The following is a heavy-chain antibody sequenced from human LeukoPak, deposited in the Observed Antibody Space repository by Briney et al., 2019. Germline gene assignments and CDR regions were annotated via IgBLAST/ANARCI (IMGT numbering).Heavy chain of an antibody. J-gene: IGHJ3*02. Sequence: GASVKVSCKASGYTFTRYGINWVRQAPGQGLEWMGWMSGYNGNTDYVQKFQGRVTMTTDTSTSTAYMELGNLRSDDTAVYYCARGGGWLQLVAPVLAFEIWGQGTMVTVSS. D-gene: IGHD5-24*01. CDR2: MSGYNGNT. V-gene: IGHV1-18*01. CDR1: GYTFTRYG. CDR3: ARGGGWLQLVAPVLAFEI.